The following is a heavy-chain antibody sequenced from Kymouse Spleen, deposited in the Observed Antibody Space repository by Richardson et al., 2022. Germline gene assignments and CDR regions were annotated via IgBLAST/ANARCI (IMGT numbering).Heavy chain of an antibody. Sequence: QVQLVESGGGVVQPGRSLRLSCAASGFTFSSYGMHWVRQAPGKGLEWVAVIWYDGSNKYYADSVKGRFTISRDNSKNTLYLQMNSLRAEDTAVYYCARDYDFWSGYYTPLFDYWGQGTLVTVSS. J-gene: IGHJ4*02. CDR3: ARDYDFWSGYYTPLFDY. D-gene: IGHD3-3*01. CDR1: GFTFSSYG. V-gene: IGHV3-33*01. CDR2: IWYDGSNK.